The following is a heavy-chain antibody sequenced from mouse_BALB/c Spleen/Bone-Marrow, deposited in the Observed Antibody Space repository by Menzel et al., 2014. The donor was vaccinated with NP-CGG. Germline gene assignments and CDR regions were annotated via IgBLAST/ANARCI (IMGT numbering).Heavy chain of an antibody. V-gene: IGHV5-17*02. CDR3: ARKGAMITHYYAMDY. J-gene: IGHJ4*01. Sequence: DVMLVESGGGLVQPGGSRKLSCAASGFTFSSFGMHWVRQAPEKGLEWFAYISNGSSTIYYADTVKGRFTISRDNPKNTLFLQMTSLRSEDTAMYYCARKGAMITHYYAMDYWGQGTSVTVSS. CDR2: ISNGSSTI. D-gene: IGHD2-4*01. CDR1: GFTFSSFG.